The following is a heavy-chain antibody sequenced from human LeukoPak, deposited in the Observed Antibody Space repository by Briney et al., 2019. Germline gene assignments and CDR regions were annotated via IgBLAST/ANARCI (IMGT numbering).Heavy chain of an antibody. D-gene: IGHD2-15*01. CDR3: ARGPGRLGYCSGGSCQGYWFDP. CDR1: GGSISSGSYD. J-gene: IGHJ5*02. CDR2: IYTSGST. Sequence: PSQTLSLTCTVSGGSISSGSYDWSWIRQPAGKGLEWIGRIYTSGSTNYNPSLKSRVTISVDTSKNQFSLKLSSVTAADTAVYYCARGPGRLGYCSGGSCQGYWFDPWGQGTLVTVSS. V-gene: IGHV4-61*02.